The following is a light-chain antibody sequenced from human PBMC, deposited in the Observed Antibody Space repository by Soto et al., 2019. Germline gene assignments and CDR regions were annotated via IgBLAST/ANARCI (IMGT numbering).Light chain of an antibody. V-gene: IGKV3-15*01. Sequence: EAVLTQSPATLSVSPGERATLSCRASQSVATNVAWYQQRPGQAPRLLIDGASKRAIGIPARFSGSGSGTEFTLTITSLQSEDFAVYYFQQYNNLPQTFGQGTKVEIK. CDR3: QQYNNLPQT. CDR1: QSVATN. CDR2: GAS. J-gene: IGKJ1*01.